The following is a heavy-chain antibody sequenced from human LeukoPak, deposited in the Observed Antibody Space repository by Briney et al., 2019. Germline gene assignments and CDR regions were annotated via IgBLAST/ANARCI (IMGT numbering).Heavy chain of an antibody. CDR2: IYYSGST. Sequence: SETLSLTCTVSGGSISSYYWSWIRQPPGKGLEWIGYIYYSGSTNYNPSLKSRVTISVDTSKNQFSLKLSSVTAADTAVYYCARYDVVKGYYFDYWGQGTLVTVSS. CDR3: ARYDVVKGYYFDY. D-gene: IGHD2-21*01. J-gene: IGHJ4*02. V-gene: IGHV4-59*01. CDR1: GGSISSYY.